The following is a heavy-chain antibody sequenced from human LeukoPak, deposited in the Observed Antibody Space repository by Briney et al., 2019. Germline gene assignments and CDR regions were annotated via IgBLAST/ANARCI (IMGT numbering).Heavy chain of an antibody. D-gene: IGHD1-26*01. Sequence: SETLSLTCTVAGGSISGYYWTWIRQPPGKGLEWIGYIYYSGSTNYHPSLRSRVTLSVDTSKKQFSLKLSSVTAADTAVYYCARGLLVGNTGYYFDYWGQGTLVTVSS. J-gene: IGHJ4*02. CDR2: IYYSGST. CDR3: ARGLLVGNTGYYFDY. V-gene: IGHV4-59*01. CDR1: GGSISGYY.